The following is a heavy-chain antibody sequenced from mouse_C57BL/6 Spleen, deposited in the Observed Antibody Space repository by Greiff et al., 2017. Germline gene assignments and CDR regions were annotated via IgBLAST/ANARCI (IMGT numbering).Heavy chain of an antibody. V-gene: IGHV1-69*01. CDR2: IDPSDSYT. J-gene: IGHJ3*01. Sequence: VQLQQPGAELVMPGASVKLSCKASGYTFTSYWMHWVKQRPGQGLEWIGEIDPSDSYTNYNQKFTGKSTLTVDKSSSTAYMQLSSLTSEDSAVYYCAREGNLTYWGQGTLVTVSA. D-gene: IGHD2-1*01. CDR3: AREGNLTY. CDR1: GYTFTSYW.